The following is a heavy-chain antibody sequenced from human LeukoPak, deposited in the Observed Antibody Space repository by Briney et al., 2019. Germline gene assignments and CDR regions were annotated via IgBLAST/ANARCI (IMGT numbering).Heavy chain of an antibody. Sequence: SETLSLTCTVSRGSISSGSYYWSWIRQPAGKGLEWIGRIYSNGTTNYNPSLKSRVTISVDTSKNHFSLKVSSVTAADTAVCHCARGRGRDVSFYYGMDVWGQGTTVTVSS. V-gene: IGHV4-61*02. CDR3: ARGRGRDVSFYYGMDV. CDR1: RGSISSGSYY. J-gene: IGHJ6*02. D-gene: IGHD3-10*01. CDR2: IYSNGTT.